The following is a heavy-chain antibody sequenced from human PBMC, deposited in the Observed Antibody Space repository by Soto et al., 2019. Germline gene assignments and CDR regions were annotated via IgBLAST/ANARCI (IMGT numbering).Heavy chain of an antibody. V-gene: IGHV4-39*01. D-gene: IGHD3-10*01. CDR3: ARQGGTMVRGVPTRDGMDV. J-gene: IGHJ6*02. CDR1: STSISSGICY. CDR2: NSCSASS. Sequence: TCTIHSTSISSGICYWGSISEPPREWLGWIGSNSCSASSYHNPSLKSRVTISVDTSKNQFSPKLSSVTAADTAVYYCARQGGTMVRGVPTRDGMDVWGQGTTVT.